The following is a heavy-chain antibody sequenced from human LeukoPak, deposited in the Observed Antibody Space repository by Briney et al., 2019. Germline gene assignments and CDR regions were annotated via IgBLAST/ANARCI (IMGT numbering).Heavy chain of an antibody. CDR3: ATDRLQNSYYYYYYGMDV. CDR1: GLTFSSYS. D-gene: IGHD4-11*01. Sequence: GGSLRLSCAASGLTFSSYSMNWVRQAPGKGLEWVSSISSSSSYIYYADSVKGRFTISRDNAKNSLYLQMNSLRAEDTAVYYCATDRLQNSYYYYYYGMDVWGQGTTVTVSS. J-gene: IGHJ6*02. V-gene: IGHV3-21*01. CDR2: ISSSSSYI.